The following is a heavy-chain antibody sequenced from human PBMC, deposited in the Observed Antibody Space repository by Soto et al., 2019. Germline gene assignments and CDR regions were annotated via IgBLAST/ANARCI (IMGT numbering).Heavy chain of an antibody. Sequence: GGSLRLSCTASGFNTRFYSMSWVRQTPGKGLEWVAALSRSGGATYYADSVRGRFTISRDASKDTLFHQMSNLRAEDTALYYCSKGEMSTIRNSFDPWGQGTLVTVSS. J-gene: IGHJ5*02. V-gene: IGHV3-23*01. CDR3: SKGEMSTIRNSFDP. CDR2: LSRSGGAT. CDR1: GFNTRFYS. D-gene: IGHD1-7*01.